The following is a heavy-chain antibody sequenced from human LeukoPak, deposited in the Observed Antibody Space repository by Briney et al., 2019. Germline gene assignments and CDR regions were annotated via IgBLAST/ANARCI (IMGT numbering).Heavy chain of an antibody. J-gene: IGHJ6*02. CDR2: ISYDGSNK. D-gene: IGHD6-19*01. CDR3: ARDRKQWLENGMDV. V-gene: IGHV3-30-3*01. CDR1: GFTFSSYA. Sequence: PGGSLRLSCAASGFTFSSYAMHWVRQAPGKGLEWVAVISYDGSNKYYADSVKGRFTISRDNSKNTLYLQMNSLRAEDTAVYYCARDRKQWLENGMDVWGQGTTVTVSS.